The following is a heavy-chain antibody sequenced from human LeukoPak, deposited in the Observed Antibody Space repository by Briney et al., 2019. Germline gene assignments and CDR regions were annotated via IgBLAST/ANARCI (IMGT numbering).Heavy chain of an antibody. V-gene: IGHV3-23*01. CDR2: ISGSGGST. CDR3: AKDPGGKYYYDSSGYIDY. D-gene: IGHD3-22*01. Sequence: GGSLRLSCAASGFTFSSDAMSWVRQAPGKGLEWVSVISGSGGSTYYADSVKGRFTIPRDNSKNTLYLQMNSLRAEDTAVYYCAKDPGGKYYYDSSGYIDYWGQGTLVTVSS. J-gene: IGHJ4*02. CDR1: GFTFSSDA.